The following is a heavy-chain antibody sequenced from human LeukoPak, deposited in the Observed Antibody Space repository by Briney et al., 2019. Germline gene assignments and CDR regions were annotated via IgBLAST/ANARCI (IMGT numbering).Heavy chain of an antibody. CDR1: GGSISSYY. CDR2: IYYSGST. D-gene: IGHD6-13*01. Sequence: SETLSLTCTVSGGSISSYYWSWIRQPPGKGLEWIGYIYYSGSTNYNPSLKSRVTISVDTSKNQSSLKLSSVTAADTAVYYCARAAAGPIKYYFDYWGQGTLVTVSS. CDR3: ARAAAGPIKYYFDY. V-gene: IGHV4-59*01. J-gene: IGHJ4*02.